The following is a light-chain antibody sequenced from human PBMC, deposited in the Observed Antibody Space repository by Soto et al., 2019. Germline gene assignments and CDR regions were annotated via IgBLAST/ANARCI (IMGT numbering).Light chain of an antibody. Sequence: DIQMTQSPSTLSASIGDRVTITCRASQSISSWLAWYQQKPGKAPKLLIYKASSFENGVPTRFSGSGSGTEFILTMSSLQPDDFAPYYCQQYNSYPWTFGQGTKVEIK. CDR2: KAS. CDR3: QQYNSYPWT. CDR1: QSISSW. J-gene: IGKJ1*01. V-gene: IGKV1-5*03.